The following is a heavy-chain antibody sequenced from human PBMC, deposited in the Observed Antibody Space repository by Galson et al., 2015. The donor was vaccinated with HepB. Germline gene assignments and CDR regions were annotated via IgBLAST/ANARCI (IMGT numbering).Heavy chain of an antibody. Sequence: SLRLSCAASGFTFSSYAMHWVRQAPGKGLEWVAVISYDGSNKYYADSVKGRFTISRDNSKNTLYLQMNSLRAEDTAVYYCARDGSRPYYDILTGYASWYFDLWGRGTLVTVSS. V-gene: IGHV3-30*04. CDR1: GFTFSSYA. CDR3: ARDGSRPYYDILTGYASWYFDL. D-gene: IGHD3-9*01. J-gene: IGHJ2*01. CDR2: ISYDGSNK.